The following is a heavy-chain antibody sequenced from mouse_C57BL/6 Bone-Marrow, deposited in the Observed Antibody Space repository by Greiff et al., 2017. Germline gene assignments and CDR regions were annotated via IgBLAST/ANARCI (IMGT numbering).Heavy chain of an antibody. D-gene: IGHD1-1*01. CDR2: INPSSGYT. CDR3: ARFRYYYPIAY. Sequence: QVQLQQSGAELAKPGASVKLSCKASGYTFTSYWMHWVKQRPGQGLEWIGYINPSSGYTKYNQKFKDKATLTADQSSSTAYMQWSWLTYEYSGVYYCARFRYYYPIAYWGQGTLVTVSA. J-gene: IGHJ3*01. CDR1: GYTFTSYW. V-gene: IGHV1-7*01.